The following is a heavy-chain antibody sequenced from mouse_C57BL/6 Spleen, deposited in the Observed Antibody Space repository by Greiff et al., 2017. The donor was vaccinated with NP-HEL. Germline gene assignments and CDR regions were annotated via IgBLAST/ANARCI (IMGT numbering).Heavy chain of an antibody. J-gene: IGHJ4*01. Sequence: EVHLVESGGGLVKPGGSLKLSCAASGFTFSDYGMHWVRQAPEKGLEWVAYISSGSSTIYYADTVKGRFTISRDNAKNTLFLQMTSLRSEDTAMYYGSRAVAYYAMDYWGQGTSVTVSS. V-gene: IGHV5-17*01. CDR1: GFTFSDYG. CDR2: ISSGSSTI. CDR3: SRAVAYYAMDY. D-gene: IGHD1-1*01.